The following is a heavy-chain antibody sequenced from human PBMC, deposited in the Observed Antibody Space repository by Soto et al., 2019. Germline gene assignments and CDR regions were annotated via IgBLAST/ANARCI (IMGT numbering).Heavy chain of an antibody. D-gene: IGHD4-17*01. CDR1: GFTVSSNY. J-gene: IGHJ4*02. V-gene: IGHV3-53*04. CDR3: ASLDYGDYVAH. Sequence: EVLLVESGGGLVQPGGSLRLSCAASGFTVSSNYMSWVRQAPGKGLEWVSGIYTGGSTYYAASVKGRFTISRHNSKNAVYLQMNCLRAEDTAVYYCASLDYGDYVAHWGQGTLVTVSS. CDR2: IYTGGST.